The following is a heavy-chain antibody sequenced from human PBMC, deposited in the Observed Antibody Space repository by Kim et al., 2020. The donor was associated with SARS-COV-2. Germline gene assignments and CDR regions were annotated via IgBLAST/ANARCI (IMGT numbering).Heavy chain of an antibody. CDR3: AREGLALGSGSYSYYYYGMDV. V-gene: IGHV3-30*04. CDR2: ISYDGSNK. J-gene: IGHJ6*02. Sequence: GGSLRLSCAASGFTFSSYAMHWVRQAPGKGLEWVAVISYDGSNKYYADSVKGRFTISRDNSKNTLYLQMNSLRAEDTAVYYCAREGLALGSGSYSYYYYGMDVWGQGTTVTVSS. CDR1: GFTFSSYA. D-gene: IGHD3-10*01.